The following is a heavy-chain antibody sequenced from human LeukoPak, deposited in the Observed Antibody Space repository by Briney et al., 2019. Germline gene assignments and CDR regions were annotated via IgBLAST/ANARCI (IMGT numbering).Heavy chain of an antibody. CDR1: GYTFTSYG. Sequence: GASVKVSCKASGYTFTSYGISWVRQAPGQGLEWMGWISAYNGNTNYAQKLQGRVTMTTDTSTSTAYMELRSLRSDDTAVYYCARILYQPSSGCSGGSCYYFDYWGQGTLVTVSS. V-gene: IGHV1-18*01. J-gene: IGHJ4*02. D-gene: IGHD2-15*01. CDR3: ARILYQPSSGCSGGSCYYFDY. CDR2: ISAYNGNT.